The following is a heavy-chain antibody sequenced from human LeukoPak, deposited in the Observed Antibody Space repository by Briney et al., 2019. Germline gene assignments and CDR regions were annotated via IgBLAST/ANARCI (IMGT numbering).Heavy chain of an antibody. Sequence: ASVKVSCKASGYTFTSYGISWVRQAPGQGLEWMGWISAYNGNTNYAQKLQGRVTMTTDTSSSTAYMELRSLRSDDTAVYYCARDTIIRCSGGSCYSGWFDPWGQGTLVTVSS. D-gene: IGHD2-15*01. CDR2: ISAYNGNT. CDR1: GYTFTSYG. J-gene: IGHJ5*02. V-gene: IGHV1-18*01. CDR3: ARDTIIRCSGGSCYSGWFDP.